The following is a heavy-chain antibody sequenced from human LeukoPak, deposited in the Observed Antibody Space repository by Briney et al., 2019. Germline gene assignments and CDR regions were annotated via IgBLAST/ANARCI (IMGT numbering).Heavy chain of an antibody. CDR1: GFTFSSHW. CDR3: ARDRSPSEYTNYERAYYYGMDV. Sequence: GGSLRLSCAASGFTFSSHWLHWVRQAPGKGLVWISRISSDGSTTDYADSVQGRFTISGDSAKKTLYLQMNSLRADDTAVYYCARDRSPSEYTNYERAYYYGMDVWGHGTTVTVSS. J-gene: IGHJ6*02. D-gene: IGHD3-3*01. V-gene: IGHV3-74*01. CDR2: ISSDGSTT.